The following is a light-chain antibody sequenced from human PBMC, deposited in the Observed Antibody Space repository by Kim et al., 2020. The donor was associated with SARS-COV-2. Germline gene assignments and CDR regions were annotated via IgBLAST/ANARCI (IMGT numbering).Light chain of an antibody. V-gene: IGLV2-23*02. CDR1: SSDVGNYNL. CDR2: EVD. CDR3: CSYAGSSTFRV. J-gene: IGLJ3*02. Sequence: QSALTQPASVSGSPGQSITISCTGTSSDVGNYNLVSWYQQYPGKAPKLMIYEVDKRPSGVSNRFSGSKPGNTASLAISGLQTEDEADYYCCSYAGSSTFRVFGGGTQLTVL.